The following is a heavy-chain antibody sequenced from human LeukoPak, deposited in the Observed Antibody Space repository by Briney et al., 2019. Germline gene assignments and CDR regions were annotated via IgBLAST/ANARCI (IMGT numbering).Heavy chain of an antibody. CDR1: GFTFSSYR. J-gene: IGHJ4*02. V-gene: IGHV3-48*01. Sequence: QPGGSLRLSCAASGFTFSSYRMNWVRQAPGTGLEWVSYISSSSNTIYYADSVKGRFTISRDNAQNSLYLQMNSLRAEDTAVYYCASGGVYGDYDYRRVFDYWGQGALVTASS. CDR3: ASGGVYGDYDYRRVFDY. CDR2: ISSSSNTI. D-gene: IGHD4-17*01.